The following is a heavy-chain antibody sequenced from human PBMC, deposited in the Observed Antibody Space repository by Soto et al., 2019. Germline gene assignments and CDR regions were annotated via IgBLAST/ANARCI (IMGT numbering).Heavy chain of an antibody. CDR2: ISSTGGTT. CDR3: AKDLGDFWSGSLQTHFDS. J-gene: IGHJ4*02. CDR1: GFSVRSYA. D-gene: IGHD3-3*01. V-gene: IGHV3-23*01. Sequence: GGSLRLSCAASGFSVRSYAMNWVRQAPGKGLEWVSAISSTGGTTYYADSVKGRFTISRDNSQNTLYLQMNSLRAEDTAVYYCAKDLGDFWSGSLQTHFDSWGQGTLVTVSS.